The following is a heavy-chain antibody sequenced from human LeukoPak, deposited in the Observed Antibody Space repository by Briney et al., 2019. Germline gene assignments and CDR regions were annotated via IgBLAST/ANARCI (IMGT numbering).Heavy chain of an antibody. V-gene: IGHV1-69*13. CDR3: ARTLDYYDSSGYSEFDY. D-gene: IGHD3-22*01. Sequence: GASVKVSCKASGGTFSSYAISWVRQAPGQGLEWMGGIIPIFGTANYAQKFQGRVTITADESTSTACMELSSLRSEDTAVYYCARTLDYYDSSGYSEFDYWGQGTLVTVSS. J-gene: IGHJ4*02. CDR2: IIPIFGTA. CDR1: GGTFSSYA.